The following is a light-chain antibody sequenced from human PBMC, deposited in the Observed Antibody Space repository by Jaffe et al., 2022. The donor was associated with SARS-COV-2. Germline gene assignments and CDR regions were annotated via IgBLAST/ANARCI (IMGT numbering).Light chain of an antibody. CDR1: SRNVGGYNF. V-gene: IGLV2-11*01. Sequence: QSALTQPRSVSGSPGQSVTISCTGTSRNVGGYNFVSWYQQQPGKAPKLMIYDVSERPSGVPDRFSGSRSGTTASLTISGLQVEDEADYYCCSYAGDSTYVFGTGTKVTVL. J-gene: IGLJ1*01. CDR3: CSYAGDSTYV. CDR2: DVS.